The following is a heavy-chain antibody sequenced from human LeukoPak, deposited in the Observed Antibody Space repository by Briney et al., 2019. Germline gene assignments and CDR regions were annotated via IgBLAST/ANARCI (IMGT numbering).Heavy chain of an antibody. V-gene: IGHV3-23*01. J-gene: IGHJ4*02. CDR1: GFTFSSYA. CDR3: AKDKSPPRSYGGNSCLIS. D-gene: IGHD4-23*01. Sequence: PGGSLRLSCAAPGFTFSSYAMSWVRQAPGKGLEWVSAISGSGGSTYYADSVKGRFTISRDNSKNTLYLQMNSLRAEDTAVYYCAKDKSPPRSYGGNSCLISWGQGTLVTVSS. CDR2: ISGSGGST.